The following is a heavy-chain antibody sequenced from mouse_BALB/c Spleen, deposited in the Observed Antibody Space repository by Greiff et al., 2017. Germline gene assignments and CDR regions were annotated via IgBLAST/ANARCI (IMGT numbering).Heavy chain of an antibody. J-gene: IGHJ2*01. CDR2: IYPGDGDT. D-gene: IGHD1-1*01. CDR1: GYTFTSYW. V-gene: IGHV1-87*01. CDR3: AREVITTVVATDY. Sequence: LQESGAELARPGASVKLSCKASGYTFTSYWMQWVKQRPGQGLEWIGAIYPGDGDTRYTQKFKGKATLTADKSSSTAYMQLSSLASEDSAVYYCAREVITTVVATDYWGQGTTLTVSS.